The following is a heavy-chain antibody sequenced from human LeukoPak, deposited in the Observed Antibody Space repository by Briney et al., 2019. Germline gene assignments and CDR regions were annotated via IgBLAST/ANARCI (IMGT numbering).Heavy chain of an antibody. J-gene: IGHJ6*02. V-gene: IGHV1-18*01. CDR2: ISAYNGNT. Sequence: GASVKVSCKASGYTFTSYGISWVRHAPVQGLEWMGWISAYNGNTNYAQKLQGRVNMTTDTSTSTAYMELRSLRSDDTAVYYCARDQDYYGMDVWGQGTTVSVSS. CDR1: GYTFTSYG. CDR3: ARDQDYYGMDV.